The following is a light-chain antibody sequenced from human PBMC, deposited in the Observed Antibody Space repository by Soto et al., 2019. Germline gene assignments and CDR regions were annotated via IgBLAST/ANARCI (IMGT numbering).Light chain of an antibody. Sequence: QSALTQPRSVSGSPGQSVTIYCTGTSSDVGSYKYVSWYQHHPGKAPKLMIFDVNKRPSGVPDRFSGSNSGNAASLTISGLQPEDEADYFCCSFVDSDTVLFGGGTKLTVL. CDR3: CSFVDSDTVL. CDR2: DVN. J-gene: IGLJ3*02. V-gene: IGLV2-11*01. CDR1: SSDVGSYKY.